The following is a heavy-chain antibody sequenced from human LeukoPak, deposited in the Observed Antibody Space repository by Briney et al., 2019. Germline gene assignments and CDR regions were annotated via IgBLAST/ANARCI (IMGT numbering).Heavy chain of an antibody. V-gene: IGHV4-31*03. Sequence: SETLSLTCTVSGGSFNSGGYYWRWIRQHPGKGLEWIAYIYYSGSTYYNPSLKSRVTISVDTSKNQFSLKLNSVTAADTAVYYCARASYHFDSWGQGTLVTVSS. CDR3: ARASYHFDS. CDR2: IYYSGST. CDR1: GGSFNSGGYY. D-gene: IGHD6-6*01. J-gene: IGHJ4*02.